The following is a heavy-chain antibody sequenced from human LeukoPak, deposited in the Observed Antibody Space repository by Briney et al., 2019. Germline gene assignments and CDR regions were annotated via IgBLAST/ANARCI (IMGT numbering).Heavy chain of an antibody. V-gene: IGHV3-23*01. CDR1: GFTFSGYA. CDR2: ILRSGGNT. D-gene: IGHD5-24*01. J-gene: IGHJ4*02. CDR3: AKDAIGGDGYWESDY. Sequence: QSGGSLRLSCAASGFTFSGYAMSWVRQAPGRGLEWVAGILRSGGNTYYADSVKGRFTISRDNSKNTLYLQVNSLRVEDTAVYYCAKDAIGGDGYWESDYWGQGALVTVSS.